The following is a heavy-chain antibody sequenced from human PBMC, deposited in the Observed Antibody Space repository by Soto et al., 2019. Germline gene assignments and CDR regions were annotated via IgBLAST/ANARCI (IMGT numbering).Heavy chain of an antibody. V-gene: IGHV2-26*01. CDR1: GFSLSNARMG. D-gene: IGHD2-15*01. Sequence: SGPTLVNPTETLTLTCTVSGFSLSNARMGVSWIRQPPGKALEWLAHIFSNDEKSYSTSLKSRLTISKDTSKSQVVLTMTNMDPVDTATYYCARIRLGYCSGGSCYSRYYYYYMDVWGKGTXVTVSS. CDR2: IFSNDEK. CDR3: ARIRLGYCSGGSCYSRYYYYYMDV. J-gene: IGHJ6*03.